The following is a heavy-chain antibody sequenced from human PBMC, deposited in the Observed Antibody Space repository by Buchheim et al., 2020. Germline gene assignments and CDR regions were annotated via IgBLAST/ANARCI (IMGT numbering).Heavy chain of an antibody. J-gene: IGHJ6*03. Sequence: QVQLVQSGAEVKKPGSSVKVSCKASGGTFSSYAISWVRQAPGQGLEWMGGIIPIFGTANYAQKFQGRVTITADESTSTAYMELSSLRSEDTAVYYCAVGGIVVVPAAIVLRQPARRSHYYYYMDVWGKGTT. V-gene: IGHV1-69*01. CDR1: GGTFSSYA. CDR2: IIPIFGTA. CDR3: AVGGIVVVPAAIVLRQPARRSHYYYYMDV. D-gene: IGHD2-2*02.